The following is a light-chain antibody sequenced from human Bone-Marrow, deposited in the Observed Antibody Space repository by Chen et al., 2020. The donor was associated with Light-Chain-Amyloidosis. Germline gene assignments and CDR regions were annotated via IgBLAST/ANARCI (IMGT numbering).Light chain of an antibody. J-gene: IGLJ3*02. CDR1: NIGSTS. CDR3: QVWDRSSDRPV. Sequence: SYVLTQPSSVSVAPGQTATIACGGNNIGSTSVHWYQQTPGPAPLLVVYDDSDRASGIPERLSGSNSGNTATLTISRGEAGDEADYYCQVWDRSSDRPVFGGGTKLTVL. V-gene: IGLV3-21*02. CDR2: DDS.